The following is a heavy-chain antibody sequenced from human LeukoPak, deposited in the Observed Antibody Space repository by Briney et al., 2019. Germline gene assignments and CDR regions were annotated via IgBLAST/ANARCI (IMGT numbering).Heavy chain of an antibody. D-gene: IGHD2-15*01. CDR1: GFTFSSYA. J-gene: IGHJ6*03. CDR3: AKDWGPIVGGGPITRHGNYMDV. Sequence: PGGSLRLSCVASGFTFSSYAMHWVRQAPGKGLEYVSAISSNGGSTYYANSVKGRFTISRDNSKNTLYLQMDSLRAEDTAVYYCAKDWGPIVGGGPITRHGNYMDVWGKGTTVTISS. V-gene: IGHV3-64*01. CDR2: ISSNGGST.